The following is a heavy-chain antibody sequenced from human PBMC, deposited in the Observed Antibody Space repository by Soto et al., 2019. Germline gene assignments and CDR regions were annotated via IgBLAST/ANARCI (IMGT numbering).Heavy chain of an antibody. CDR2: VTGRSSST. CDR3: TQHLPSKKNQRRWADAFHI. CDR1: GFTFSNYA. J-gene: IGHJ3*02. D-gene: IGHD2-2*01. V-gene: IGHV3-23*01. Sequence: EVRLLESGGGLVQPGGSLRLSCVASGFTFSNYAMSWVRQAPGKGLEWVSVVTGRSSSTYYADSVEGRFIISRDNSRNTLFLQTNSPAAEDTAVYYCTQHLPSKKNQRRWADAFHIWGQGTILTVSS.